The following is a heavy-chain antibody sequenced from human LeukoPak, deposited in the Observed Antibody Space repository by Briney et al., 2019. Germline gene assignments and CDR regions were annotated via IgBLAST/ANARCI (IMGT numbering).Heavy chain of an antibody. J-gene: IGHJ4*02. Sequence: GGSLRLSCAASGFNLSNYVMHWVRQAPGKGLECVSAITINGDTTHYANSAKGRFTISRDNSRNTLSLQMGSLRAEDMAIYYCRGVKGTDDYWGRGTLVTVSS. CDR1: GFNLSNYV. V-gene: IGHV3-64*01. CDR2: ITINGDTT. CDR3: RGVKGTDDY. D-gene: IGHD3-10*01.